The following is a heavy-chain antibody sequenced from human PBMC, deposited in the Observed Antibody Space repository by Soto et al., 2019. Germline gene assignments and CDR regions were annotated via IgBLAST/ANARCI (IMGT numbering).Heavy chain of an antibody. D-gene: IGHD2-15*01. CDR3: ARRDSAGRWGAWY. CDR1: GDSVGSGGYF. CDR2: IHNSVNT. J-gene: IGHJ4*02. V-gene: IGHV4-61*03. Sequence: NPSETLSLTCTVSGDSVGSGGYFWSWIRQSPGKGLEWIGHIHNSVNTEYNPPLRSRVTISIDTSKNHFSLNLRSVTAADTAVYYCARRDSAGRWGAWYWGQGTLVTVAS.